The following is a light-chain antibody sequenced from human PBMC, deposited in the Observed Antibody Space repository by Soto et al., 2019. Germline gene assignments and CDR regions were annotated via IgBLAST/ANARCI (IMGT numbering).Light chain of an antibody. Sequence: HSALTQPPSASGSPGQSVTISCTGTSSDVGGYNYVSWYQQHPGKAPKLMIYDVSKRPSGAPDRFSGSKSGNTASLTISGLQAEDEADYYCSSYAGSYTYVFATGTKVTVL. CDR1: SSDVGGYNY. V-gene: IGLV2-11*01. CDR2: DVS. CDR3: SSYAGSYTYV. J-gene: IGLJ1*01.